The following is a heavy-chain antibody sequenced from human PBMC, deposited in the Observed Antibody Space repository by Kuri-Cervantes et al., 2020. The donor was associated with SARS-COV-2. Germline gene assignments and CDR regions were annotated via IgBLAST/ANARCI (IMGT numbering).Heavy chain of an antibody. Sequence: SVKVSCKASGGTFSSYAISWVRQAPGQGLEWMGRIIPIFGIANYAQKFQGRVTITADKSTSTAYMELSSLRSEDTAVYYCARARLAKEAVAGNEYFQHWGQGALVTVSS. V-gene: IGHV1-69*04. CDR1: GGTFSSYA. CDR2: IIPIFGIA. J-gene: IGHJ1*01. CDR3: ARARLAKEAVAGNEYFQH. D-gene: IGHD6-19*01.